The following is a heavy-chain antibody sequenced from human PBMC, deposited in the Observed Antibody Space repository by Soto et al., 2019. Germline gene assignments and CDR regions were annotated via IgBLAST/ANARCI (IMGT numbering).Heavy chain of an antibody. CDR3: AAGYSPGLDAFDI. J-gene: IGHJ3*02. CDR1: GYNFANYW. V-gene: IGHV5-51*01. D-gene: IGHD1-26*01. CDR2: IFPGDSDT. Sequence: PGESLKISCKGSGYNFANYWIGWVRQMPGKGLEWMGMIFPGDSDTKNNPSLQGQITMSVDKSNSSAYLQWRSLKASDTAMYYCAAGYSPGLDAFDIWGQGTMVTVSS.